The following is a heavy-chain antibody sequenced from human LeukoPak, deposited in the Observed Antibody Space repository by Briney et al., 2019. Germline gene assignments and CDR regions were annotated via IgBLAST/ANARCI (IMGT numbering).Heavy chain of an antibody. D-gene: IGHD1-26*01. Sequence: LSGGSLRLSCAASGFTFSKYGMSWVRQAPGKGLEWVSAISDSGGDTNYADSVRGRFTISRANSKSTLYLQMNSLRAEDTAVYYCAKRLNSGVFYFDSWGQGTLVGVSS. V-gene: IGHV3-23*01. J-gene: IGHJ4*02. CDR3: AKRLNSGVFYFDS. CDR2: ISDSGGDT. CDR1: GFTFSKYG.